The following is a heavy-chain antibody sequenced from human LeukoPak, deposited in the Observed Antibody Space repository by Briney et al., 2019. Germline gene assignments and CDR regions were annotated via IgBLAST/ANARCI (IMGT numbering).Heavy chain of an antibody. Sequence: PGGSLRLSCAASGFPFRAYAMSWVRQAPRKGVGWVSAISGRGNSTPHADSVKGRFTITRDNSKNTLYLQMNSLRAEDTAVYYCAKYYGGNLDWYFDLWGRGTLVTVSS. CDR1: GFPFRAYA. V-gene: IGHV3-23*01. CDR2: ISGRGNST. D-gene: IGHD4-23*01. J-gene: IGHJ2*01. CDR3: AKYYGGNLDWYFDL.